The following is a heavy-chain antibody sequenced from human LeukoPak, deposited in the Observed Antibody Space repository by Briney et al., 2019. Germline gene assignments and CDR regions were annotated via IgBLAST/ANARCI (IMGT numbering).Heavy chain of an antibody. J-gene: IGHJ4*02. CDR3: ARDQDSSSILDY. V-gene: IGHV3-64*01. CDR2: ISSNGGST. Sequence: PGGSLRLSCAASGFTFSSYAMHWVRQAPGKGLEYVSAISSNGGSTYYANSVKGRFTISRDNSKNTLYLQMGSLRAEDMAVYYCARDQDSSSILDYWGQGTLVTVSS. CDR1: GFTFSSYA. D-gene: IGHD6-6*01.